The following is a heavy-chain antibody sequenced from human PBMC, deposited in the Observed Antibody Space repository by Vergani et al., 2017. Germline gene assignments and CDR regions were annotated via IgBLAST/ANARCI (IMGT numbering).Heavy chain of an antibody. Sequence: EVQLVQSGAEVKTPGESLKISCKGSGYSFTNYWIGWVRQMPGKGLEWMGIIYPGDSDTRYSPSFQGQVTISADKSIITAYLRWSSLKASDTAMYYCARADCSGGSCYLKPYYFDYWGQGTLVTVSS. CDR2: IYPGDSDT. D-gene: IGHD2-15*01. CDR1: GYSFTNYW. CDR3: ARADCSGGSCYLKPYYFDY. V-gene: IGHV5-51*03. J-gene: IGHJ4*02.